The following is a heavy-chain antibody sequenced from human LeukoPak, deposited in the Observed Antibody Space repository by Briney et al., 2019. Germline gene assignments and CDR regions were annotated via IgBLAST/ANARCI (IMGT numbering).Heavy chain of an antibody. J-gene: IGHJ4*02. D-gene: IGHD3-9*01. CDR2: INPNSGGT. Sequence: GASVKVSCKASGYTFTCYYMHWVRQAPGQGLEWMGRINPNSGGTNYAQKFQGRVTMTRDTSISTAYMELSRLRSDDTAVYYCARAIAHEGTRKYYDILTGYYSDYWGQGTLVTVSS. V-gene: IGHV1-2*06. CDR3: ARAIAHEGTRKYYDILTGYYSDY. CDR1: GYTFTCYY.